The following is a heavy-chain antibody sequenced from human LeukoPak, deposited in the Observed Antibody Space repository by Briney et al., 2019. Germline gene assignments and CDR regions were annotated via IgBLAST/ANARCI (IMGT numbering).Heavy chain of an antibody. D-gene: IGHD2-21*02. CDR1: GFTFSDYY. CDR2: ISSSGSTT. V-gene: IGHV3-11*01. CDR3: AKALAYCGGDCYSGDAFDI. Sequence: GGSLRLSCAASGFTFSDYYMSWIRQAPGKGLEWVSYISSSGSTTYYADSVKGRFTISRDNSKNTLYLQMNSLRAEDTAVYYCAKALAYCGGDCYSGDAFDIWGQGTMVTVSS. J-gene: IGHJ3*02.